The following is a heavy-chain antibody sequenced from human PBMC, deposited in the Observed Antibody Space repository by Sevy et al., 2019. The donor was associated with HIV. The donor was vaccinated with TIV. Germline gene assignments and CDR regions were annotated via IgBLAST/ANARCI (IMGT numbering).Heavy chain of an antibody. D-gene: IGHD4-17*01. J-gene: IGHJ4*02. Sequence: GGSLRLSCAASGFTFSHYAMHWIRQAPGKGLEWVAAISFDGASRNYADSVRGRFTISRDVSKNTVYLHMRGLRSEDTAVYFCAKDHAVTTEWVVFDSWGQGTLVTVSS. CDR3: AKDHAVTTEWVVFDS. CDR1: GFTFSHYA. CDR2: ISFDGASR. V-gene: IGHV3-30*18.